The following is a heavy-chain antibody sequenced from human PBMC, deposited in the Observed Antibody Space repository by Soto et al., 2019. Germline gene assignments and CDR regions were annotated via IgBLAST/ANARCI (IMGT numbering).Heavy chain of an antibody. J-gene: IGHJ6*03. CDR3: ARDQSRGQVFYYYMDV. CDR1: EFTFGTYA. CDR2: ISSSSQNI. D-gene: IGHD3-10*01. Sequence: EVQLVESGGGLVQPGGPLSLSFAASEFTFGTYARTWVPKAPGKGLGWVSYISSSSQNIRYADSVKGRFTISRDNAKNSLYLQMNSLRAEDTAVYYCARDQSRGQVFYYYMDVWGKGTTVTVSS. V-gene: IGHV3-48*01.